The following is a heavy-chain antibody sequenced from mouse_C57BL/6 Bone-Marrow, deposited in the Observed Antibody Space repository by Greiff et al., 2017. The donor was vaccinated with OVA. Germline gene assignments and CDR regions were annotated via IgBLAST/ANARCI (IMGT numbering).Heavy chain of an antibody. D-gene: IGHD1-1*01. Sequence: EVQLQQSGPGLVKPSQSLSLTCSVTGYSITSGYYWNWIRQFPGNKLEWMGYISYDGSNNYNPSLKNRISITRDTSKNQFFLKLNSVTTEDTATYYCARDLTPYWYFDVWGTGTTVTVSS. J-gene: IGHJ1*03. CDR1: GYSITSGYY. CDR3: ARDLTPYWYFDV. CDR2: ISYDGSN. V-gene: IGHV3-6*01.